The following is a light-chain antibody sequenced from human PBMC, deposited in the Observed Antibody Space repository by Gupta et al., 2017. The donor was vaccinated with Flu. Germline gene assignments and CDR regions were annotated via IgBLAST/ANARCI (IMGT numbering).Light chain of an antibody. V-gene: IGKV4-1*01. CDR2: WAS. J-gene: IGKJ2*01. CDR3: QQYYSTPYT. CDR1: QTVLYSPNNNNY. Sequence: DIVMTQSPDSLAVLLGERARINCKSSQTVLYSPNNNNYLAWYQQKPRQPPKLLIYWASTRESGVPDRFSGSGSGTDFTLTISSLQAEDVAVYYCQQYYSTPYTFGQGTKLEIK.